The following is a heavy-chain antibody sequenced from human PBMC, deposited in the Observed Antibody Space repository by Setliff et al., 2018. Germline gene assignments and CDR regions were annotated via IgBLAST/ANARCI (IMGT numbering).Heavy chain of an antibody. D-gene: IGHD3-3*01. J-gene: IGHJ6*02. Sequence: SETLSLTCTVSGGSISSGSYYWSWIRQPAGKGLEWIGHIYTSGSTNYNPSLKSRVTISVDTSKNQFSLKLSSVTAADTAVYYCARDKPEGYNFWSGYLGGGLMDVWGQGTAVTVSS. CDR2: IYTSGST. CDR3: ARDKPEGYNFWSGYLGGGLMDV. CDR1: GGSISSGSYY. V-gene: IGHV4-61*09.